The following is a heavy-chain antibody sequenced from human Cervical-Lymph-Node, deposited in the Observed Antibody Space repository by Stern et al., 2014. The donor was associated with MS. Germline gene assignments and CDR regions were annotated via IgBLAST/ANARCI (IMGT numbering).Heavy chain of an antibody. CDR2: IYYSGGT. D-gene: IGHD1-26*01. CDR3: ASRWSGTYYGQNWFDP. V-gene: IGHV4-31*03. Sequence: VQLEESGPGLVKPSQTLSLPCTVSGGSISSGGHSWSWIRQHPGKGLEWIGYIYYSGGTFSNPSLKSRVSRSLDPSKNQFSLKLSSVTAADTAVYYCASRWSGTYYGQNWFDPWGQGTLVTVSS. J-gene: IGHJ5*02. CDR1: GGSISSGGHS.